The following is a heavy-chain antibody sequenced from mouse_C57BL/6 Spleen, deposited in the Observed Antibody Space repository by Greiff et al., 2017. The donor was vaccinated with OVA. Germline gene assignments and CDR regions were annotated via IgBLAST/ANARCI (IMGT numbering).Heavy chain of an antibody. CDR1: GFSLTSYG. V-gene: IGHV2-2*01. CDR3: ARNIASYYYGSSYRYFDV. Sequence: VQLQESGPGLVQPSQSLSITCTVSGFSLTSYGVHWVRQSPGKGLEWLGVIWSGGSTDYNAAFISRLSISKDNSKSQVFFKMNSLQADDTAIYYCARNIASYYYGSSYRYFDVWGTGTTVTVSS. CDR2: IWSGGST. D-gene: IGHD1-1*01. J-gene: IGHJ1*03.